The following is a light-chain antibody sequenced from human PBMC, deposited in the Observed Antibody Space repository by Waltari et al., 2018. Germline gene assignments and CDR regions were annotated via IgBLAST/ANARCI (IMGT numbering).Light chain of an antibody. CDR2: RIN. J-gene: IGLJ1*01. Sequence: QSVLTQPPSASGTPGQRVIISCSGSSSNIGSNYVYWYQQLLGTAPKLPIFRINQPPPGVPARFSGSQSGTSSSLAISGLRSEDEADYYCATWDDRLSDYVFGTGTKVTAL. CDR1: SSNIGSNY. CDR3: ATWDDRLSDYV. V-gene: IGLV1-47*01.